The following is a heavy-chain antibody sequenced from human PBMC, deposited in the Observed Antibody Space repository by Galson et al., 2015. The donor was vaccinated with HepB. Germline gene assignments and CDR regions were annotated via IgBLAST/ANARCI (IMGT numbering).Heavy chain of an antibody. V-gene: IGHV3-23*01. CDR3: AKDLLYASGRLEIDY. CDR1: GFNFRTYA. Sequence: SLRLSCAASGFNFRTYAMTWVRQAPGKGLEWVSDITGSGDTIHYADSVKGRFTISKDNSKSILFLQMNSLRVEDTAIYYCAKDLLYASGRLEIDYWGLGTLVTVSS. CDR2: ITGSGDTI. J-gene: IGHJ4*02. D-gene: IGHD3-10*01.